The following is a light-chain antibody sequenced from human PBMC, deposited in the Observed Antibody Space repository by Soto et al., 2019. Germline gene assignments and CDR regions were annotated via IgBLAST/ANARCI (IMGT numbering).Light chain of an antibody. CDR1: QSVSSN. Sequence: EIVMTQSPATLSVSPGERATLSCRATQSVSSNLAWYQQKPGQTPKLLIYVASARATGIPARFSGSGSGTEFPLTINSLQSEDFAVYYCQKYNVWPLTFGGGTKVEFK. CDR3: QKYNVWPLT. J-gene: IGKJ4*01. CDR2: VAS. V-gene: IGKV3-15*01.